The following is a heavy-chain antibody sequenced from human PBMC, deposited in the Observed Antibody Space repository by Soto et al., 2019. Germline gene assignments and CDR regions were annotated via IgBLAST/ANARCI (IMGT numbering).Heavy chain of an antibody. Sequence: QITLKESGRTLVKPTQTLTLTCTFSGFSLSTNGVGVGWIRHPTGKCLEWLALIHWDGDNRYSPSLKSRLTVTKDTSNNHLILTMSNMDPVYTATYSCAQIANYAQFDWFDPWGQGILVTVSS. J-gene: IGHJ5*02. CDR3: AQIANYAQFDWFDP. CDR2: IHWDGDN. D-gene: IGHD3-16*01. V-gene: IGHV2-5*02. CDR1: GFSLSTNGVG.